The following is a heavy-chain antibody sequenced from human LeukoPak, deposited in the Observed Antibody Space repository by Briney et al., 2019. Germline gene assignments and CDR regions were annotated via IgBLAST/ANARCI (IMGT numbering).Heavy chain of an antibody. J-gene: IGHJ5*02. CDR1: GYTFTGYY. Sequence: ASVKVSCKASGYTFTGYYMHWVRQAPGRGLEWMGWINPNSGGTNYAQKFQGRVTMTRDTSISTAYMELSRLRSDDTAVYYCARGSYYYDSSGSPWGQGTLVTVSS. CDR2: INPNSGGT. V-gene: IGHV1-2*02. CDR3: ARGSYYYDSSGSP. D-gene: IGHD3-22*01.